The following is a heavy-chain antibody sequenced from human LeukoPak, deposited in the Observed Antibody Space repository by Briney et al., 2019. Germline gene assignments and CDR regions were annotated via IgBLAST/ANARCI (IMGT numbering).Heavy chain of an antibody. D-gene: IGHD6-19*01. Sequence: ASVKVSCKVSGYTLTELSMHWVRQAPGKGLEWMGGFDPEDGETIYAQKFQGRVTMTEDTSTDTAYMELSSLRSEDTAVYYCATDHPNGSGAFGFDYWGQGTLVTVSS. V-gene: IGHV1-24*01. J-gene: IGHJ4*02. CDR1: GYTLTELS. CDR2: FDPEDGET. CDR3: ATDHPNGSGAFGFDY.